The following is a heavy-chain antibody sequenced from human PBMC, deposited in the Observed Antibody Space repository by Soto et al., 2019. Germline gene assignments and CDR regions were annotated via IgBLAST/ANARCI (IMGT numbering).Heavy chain of an antibody. CDR2: IYYSGST. V-gene: IGHV4-59*08. Sequence: SETLSLTCTVSGGSISSYYWSWIRQPPGKGLEWIGYIYYSGSTNYNPSLKSRVTISVDTSKNQFSLKLSSVTAADTAVYYCARRRVQQWQDEDLFDYWGQGTLVTVSS. D-gene: IGHD6-19*01. CDR1: GGSISSYY. J-gene: IGHJ4*02. CDR3: ARRRVQQWQDEDLFDY.